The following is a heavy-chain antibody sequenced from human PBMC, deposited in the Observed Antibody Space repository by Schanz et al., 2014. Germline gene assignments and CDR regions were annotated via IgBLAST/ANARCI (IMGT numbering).Heavy chain of an antibody. CDR1: GGSISSGTYY. Sequence: QVQLQESGPGLVKPSQTLSLTCIVSGGSISSGTYYWSWIRQPAGKALEWVGRVFPNGITNYNPSLKSRVPISLDPSKTQFSLTLTSLTAADTAVYYCARDTTWRLDLWGRGTLVTVSS. V-gene: IGHV4-61*02. CDR3: ARDTTWRLDL. J-gene: IGHJ2*01. CDR2: VFPNGIT. D-gene: IGHD1-1*01.